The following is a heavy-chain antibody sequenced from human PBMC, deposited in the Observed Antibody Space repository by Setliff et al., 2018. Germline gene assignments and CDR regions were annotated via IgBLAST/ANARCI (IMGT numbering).Heavy chain of an antibody. CDR2: IKSTTDGGTT. J-gene: IGHJ4*02. Sequence: GGSLRLSCAASGFNFNDAWMNWVRQVPGKGLEWIGRIKSTTDGGTTDYAAPVKGRFTISRDDSKDTMYLQMSSLKTEDTAVYYCSDYGPLGVYWGQGTLVTGSS. D-gene: IGHD4-17*01. CDR3: SDYGPLGVY. CDR1: GFNFNDAW. V-gene: IGHV3-15*01.